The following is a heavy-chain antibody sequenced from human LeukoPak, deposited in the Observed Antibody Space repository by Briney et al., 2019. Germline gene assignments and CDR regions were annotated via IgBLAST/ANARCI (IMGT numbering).Heavy chain of an antibody. D-gene: IGHD3-10*01. CDR2: ISAYNGNT. V-gene: IGHV1-18*01. CDR3: ARAGSGSYYTPGYYYYMDV. CDR1: GYTFTSYG. Sequence: ASVKVSCKASGYTFTSYGISWVRQAPGQGLEWMGWISAYNGNTNYAQKLQGRVTMTTDTSTSTAYMELRSLRSDDTAVYYCARAGSGSYYTPGYYYYMDVWGKGTTVTVSS. J-gene: IGHJ6*03.